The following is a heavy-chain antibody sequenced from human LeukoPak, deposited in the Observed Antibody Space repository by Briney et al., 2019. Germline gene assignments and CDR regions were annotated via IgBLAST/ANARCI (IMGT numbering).Heavy chain of an antibody. CDR2: ITSSSTNI. CDR3: ATSGNYYLKY. J-gene: IGHJ4*02. Sequence: GGSLRLSCAASGFTFSTYNMNWVRQAPGKGLEWVSHITSSSTNIYYADSAKGRFTISRDNAKNALSLQMYSLRDEDTAVYYCATSGNYYLKYWGQGTLVTVSS. V-gene: IGHV3-48*02. D-gene: IGHD1-26*01. CDR1: GFTFSTYN.